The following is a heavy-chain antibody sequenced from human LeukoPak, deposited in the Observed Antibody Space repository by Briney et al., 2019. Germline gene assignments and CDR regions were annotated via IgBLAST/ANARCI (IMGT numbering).Heavy chain of an antibody. V-gene: IGHV1-46*01. CDR2: INPSGGST. CDR3: ARIFGDSPFDY. D-gene: IGHD4-17*01. Sequence: ASVKVSCKASGYTFTSYYMHWVRQTPGQGLEWMGIINPSGGSTSYAQKFQGRVTMTRDTSTNTVYMELSSLRSEDTAVYYCARIFGDSPFDYWGQGTLVTVSS. CDR1: GYTFTSYY. J-gene: IGHJ4*02.